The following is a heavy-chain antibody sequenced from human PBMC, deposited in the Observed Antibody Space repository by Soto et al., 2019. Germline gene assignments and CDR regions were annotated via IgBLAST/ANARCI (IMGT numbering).Heavy chain of an antibody. CDR3: ARTLYSSSWYGAY. V-gene: IGHV1-69*01. Sequence: QVQLVKSGAEVKKPGSSVKVSCKASGGTFSSYAISWVRPAPGQGLEWMGGIIPIFGTANYAQKFQGRVTITADESTSTAYMELSSLRSEDTAVYYCARTLYSSSWYGAYWGQGTLVTVSS. D-gene: IGHD6-13*01. CDR2: IIPIFGTA. CDR1: GGTFSSYA. J-gene: IGHJ4*02.